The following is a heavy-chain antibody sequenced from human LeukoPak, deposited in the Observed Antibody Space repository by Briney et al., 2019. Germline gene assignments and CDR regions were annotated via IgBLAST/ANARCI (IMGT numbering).Heavy chain of an antibody. CDR3: AKAAANHY. J-gene: IGHJ4*02. D-gene: IGHD6-13*01. CDR1: GLTFSNYW. CDR2: IKQDDSEK. V-gene: IGHV3-7*01. Sequence: LTGGSLRLSCAASGLTFSNYWMSWVRQAPGKGLEWVANIKQDDSEKYYVDSVKGRFTISRDNAKNSLYLQMNSLRAEDTAVYYCAKAAANHYWGQGTLVTVSS.